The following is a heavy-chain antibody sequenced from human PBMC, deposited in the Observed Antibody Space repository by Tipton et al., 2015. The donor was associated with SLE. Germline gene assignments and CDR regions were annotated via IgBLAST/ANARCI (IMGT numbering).Heavy chain of an antibody. CDR2: VYYSGNT. D-gene: IGHD6-13*01. Sequence: TLSLTCTVSGTSISSYYWSWIRQPPGKGLEWLGYVYYSGNTNYNPSLESRVTISVDTSKNQFSLKLSSVTAADTAVYYCARCGQQLVTDYSFQHWGQGTLVTVSS. CDR3: ARCGQQLVTDYSFQH. V-gene: IGHV4-59*08. J-gene: IGHJ1*01. CDR1: GTSISSYY.